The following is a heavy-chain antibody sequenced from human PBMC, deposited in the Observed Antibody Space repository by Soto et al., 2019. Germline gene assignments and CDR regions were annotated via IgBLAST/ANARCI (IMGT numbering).Heavy chain of an antibody. CDR1: GGSFSGYY. D-gene: IGHD3-22*01. J-gene: IGHJ4*02. CDR3: ARAAYYYDSSGFCEPHHYDY. V-gene: IGHV4-34*01. Sequence: TSETLSLTCAVYGGSFSGYYWSWIRQPPGKGLEWIGEINHSGSTNYNPSLKSRVTISVDTSKNQFSLKLSSVTAADTAVYYCARAAYYYDSSGFCEPHHYDYWGQGTLVTVSS. CDR2: INHSGST.